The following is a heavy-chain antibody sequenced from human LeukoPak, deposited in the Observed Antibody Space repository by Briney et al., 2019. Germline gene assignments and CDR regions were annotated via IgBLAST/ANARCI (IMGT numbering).Heavy chain of an antibody. CDR2: IYPGDSDI. CDR3: ARLHYYDSRPGPFDI. CDR1: GYRFTSYW. Sequence: GESLKISCKGSGYRFTSYWIGWVRQMPGKALEWMGIIYPGDSDIRYSPSFQGQVTISADKSISTAYLQWSSLKASDTAMYYCARLHYYDSRPGPFDIWGQGTMVTVSS. J-gene: IGHJ3*02. D-gene: IGHD3-22*01. V-gene: IGHV5-51*01.